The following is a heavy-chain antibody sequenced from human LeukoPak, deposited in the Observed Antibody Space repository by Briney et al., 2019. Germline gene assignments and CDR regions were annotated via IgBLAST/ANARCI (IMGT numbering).Heavy chain of an antibody. CDR1: GGSCSGYY. CDR3: ARVLKSGKYYYEPRGFDY. Sequence: SSETLSLTCAVYGGSCSGYYWSWIPHPTGKRLEWIGEINHRGSTIFNPSLARRVTISVDTSRTQFSLKLSSETAADTAVYYCARVLKSGKYYYEPRGFDYWGQGTLVTVSS. J-gene: IGHJ4*02. CDR2: INHRGST. V-gene: IGHV4-34*01. D-gene: IGHD3-22*01.